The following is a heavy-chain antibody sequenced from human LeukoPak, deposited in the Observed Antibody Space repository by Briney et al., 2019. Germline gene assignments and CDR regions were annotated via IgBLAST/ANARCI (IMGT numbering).Heavy chain of an antibody. CDR3: ARAVHGGLDY. V-gene: IGHV1-2*06. CDR1: GGTFSSYT. D-gene: IGHD1-1*01. J-gene: IGHJ4*02. Sequence: ASVKVSCKASGGTFSSYTISWVRQAPGQGLEWMGRINPNSGGTNYAQKFQGRVTMTRDTSISTAYMELSRLRSDDTAVYYCARAVHGGLDYWGQGTLVTVSS. CDR2: INPNSGGT.